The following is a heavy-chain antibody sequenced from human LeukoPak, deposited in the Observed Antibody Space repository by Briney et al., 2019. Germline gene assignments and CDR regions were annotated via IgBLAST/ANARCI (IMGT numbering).Heavy chain of an antibody. V-gene: IGHV3-21*01. D-gene: IGHD6-13*01. J-gene: IGHJ5*02. CDR1: GFTFSSYS. CDR2: ISSSSSYI. CDR3: ARDTKYSSSWYNWFDP. Sequence: GGSLRLSCAASGFTFSSYSMNWVRQAPGKGLEWVSSISSSSSYIYYADSVKGRFTISRDNAKNSLCLQMNSLRAEDTAVYYCARDTKYSSSWYNWFDPWGQGTLVTVSS.